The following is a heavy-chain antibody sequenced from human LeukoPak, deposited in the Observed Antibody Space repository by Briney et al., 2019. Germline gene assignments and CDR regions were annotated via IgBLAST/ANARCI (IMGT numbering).Heavy chain of an antibody. Sequence: GGSLRLSCVGSGFMFSDYYMSWIRQAPGMGLEWVSYISNDSVDKYYVDSVRGRFTISRDNAKKSMYLQMSGLRVEDTAVYYCARRDWVSGAVRAFDIWGQGTMVTVSS. CDR3: ARRDWVSGAVRAFDI. J-gene: IGHJ3*02. CDR2: ISNDSVDK. V-gene: IGHV3-11*04. CDR1: GFMFSDYY. D-gene: IGHD3-3*01.